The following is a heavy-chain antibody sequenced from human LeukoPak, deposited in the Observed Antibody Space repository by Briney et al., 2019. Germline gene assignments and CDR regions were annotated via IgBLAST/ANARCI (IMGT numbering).Heavy chain of an antibody. CDR1: GLSFTNAW. V-gene: IGHV3-15*01. CDR3: TTDLGITMIRGVSGY. Sequence: GGSLRLSCADSGLSFTNAWMSWVRQAPGKGLEWVGRIKSKGDDKTSDYAAPVKGRFTMSRDDSKGMLYLYMNSLKTEDTAVYYCTTDLGITMIRGVSGYWGRGTLVTVSS. J-gene: IGHJ4*02. D-gene: IGHD3-10*01. CDR2: IKSKGDDKTS.